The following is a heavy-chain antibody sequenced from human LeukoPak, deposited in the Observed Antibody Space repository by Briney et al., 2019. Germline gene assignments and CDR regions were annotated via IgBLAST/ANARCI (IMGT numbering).Heavy chain of an antibody. Sequence: SETLSLTCAVHGGSFSGYYWSWIRQPPGKGLEWIGEINHSGSTNYNPSLKSRVTISVDTSKNQFSLKLSSVTAADTAVYYCASAAARPDNFDYWGQGTLVTVSS. D-gene: IGHD6-13*01. CDR1: GGSFSGYY. J-gene: IGHJ4*02. CDR2: INHSGST. V-gene: IGHV4-34*01. CDR3: ASAAARPDNFDY.